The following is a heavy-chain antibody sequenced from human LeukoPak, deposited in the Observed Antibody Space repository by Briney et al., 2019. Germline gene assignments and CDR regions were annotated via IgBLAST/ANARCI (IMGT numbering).Heavy chain of an antibody. D-gene: IGHD3-16*01. J-gene: IGHJ4*02. CDR2: IHYSGST. CDR1: GGSINSYH. Sequence: PSETLSLTCTVSGGSINSYHWSWIRQPPGKGLEWIGYIHYSGSTNSNPSLQSRAAISLDASRNQFSLKLTSVTAADTAVYYCARLRDLYNVFDHWGQGTLVTISS. V-gene: IGHV4-59*08. CDR3: ARLRDLYNVFDH.